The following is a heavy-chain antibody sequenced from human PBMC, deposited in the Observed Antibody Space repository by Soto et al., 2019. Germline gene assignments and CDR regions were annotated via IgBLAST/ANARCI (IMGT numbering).Heavy chain of an antibody. D-gene: IGHD3-22*01. CDR2: ISSSSSTI. J-gene: IGHJ5*02. V-gene: IGHV3-48*02. CDR3: ARDPTRRTYYYDSSGHENWFDP. Sequence: GGSLRLSCAASGFTFSSYSMNWVRQAPGKGLEWVSYISSSSSTIYYADSVKGRFTISRDNAKNSLYLQMNSLRDEDTAVYYCARDPTRRTYYYDSSGHENWFDPWGQGTLVTVSS. CDR1: GFTFSSYS.